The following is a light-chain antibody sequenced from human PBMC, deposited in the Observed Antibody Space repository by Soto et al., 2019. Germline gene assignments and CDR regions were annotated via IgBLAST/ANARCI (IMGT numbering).Light chain of an antibody. Sequence: VLTQSPAPLSLSPGDRAALSCRASQSVHTYLAWYQQKPGQAPRLLIYEASYRAPGVPDRFSGSGSGTDFTLTISSLEPEDFAVYYCQQRSSWPRLSFGGGTRVDIK. CDR1: QSVHTY. V-gene: IGKV3-11*01. J-gene: IGKJ4*01. CDR3: QQRSSWPRLS. CDR2: EAS.